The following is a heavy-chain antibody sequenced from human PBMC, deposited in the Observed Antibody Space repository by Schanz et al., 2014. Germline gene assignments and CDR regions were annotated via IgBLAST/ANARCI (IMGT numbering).Heavy chain of an antibody. CDR3: AKGKFGESYPLNHYYGMDV. V-gene: IGHV3-33*06. Sequence: EQVLESGGGFVQPGGSLRLSCATSGFTFTTFAMTWVRQAPGKGLEWVALIWYDGTNEYYADSVKGRFTISRDNSKNTLYLQMNSLRAEDTAVYYCAKGKFGESYPLNHYYGMDVWGQGTTVTVSS. D-gene: IGHD3-10*01. CDR1: GFTFTTFA. CDR2: IWYDGTNE. J-gene: IGHJ6*02.